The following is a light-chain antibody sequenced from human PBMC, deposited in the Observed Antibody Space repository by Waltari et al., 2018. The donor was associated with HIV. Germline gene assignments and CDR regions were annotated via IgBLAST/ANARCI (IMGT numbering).Light chain of an antibody. J-gene: IGLJ2*01. CDR2: EVN. CDR3: SSYKDANDVV. Sequence: QSALTQPPSASGSPGQSVTISCTATSSDVGGFDYSSWYHQQPPKAPKLILYEVNRRPSGVPDRFSGSKSGNTASLTVSGLQPEDEGDYYCSSYKDANDVVFGGGTKLTVL. V-gene: IGLV2-8*01. CDR1: SSDVGGFDY.